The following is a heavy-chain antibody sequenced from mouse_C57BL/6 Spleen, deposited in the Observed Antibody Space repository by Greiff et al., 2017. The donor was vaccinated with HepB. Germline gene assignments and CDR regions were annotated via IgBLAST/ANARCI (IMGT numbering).Heavy chain of an antibody. V-gene: IGHV5-16*01. J-gene: IGHJ2*01. CDR1: GFTFSDYY. D-gene: IGHD1-1*01. CDR2: INYDGSST. Sequence: EVMLVESEGGLVQPGSSMKLSCTASGFTFSDYYMAWVRQVPEKGLEWVANINYDGSSTYYLDSLKSRFIISRDNAKNILYLQMSSLKSEDTATYYCARDHYGSFLDYWGQGTTLTVSS. CDR3: ARDHYGSFLDY.